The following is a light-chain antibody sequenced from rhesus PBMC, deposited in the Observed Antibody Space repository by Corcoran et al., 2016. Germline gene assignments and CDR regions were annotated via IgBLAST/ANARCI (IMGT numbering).Light chain of an antibody. J-gene: IGKJ1*01. V-gene: IGKV1-33*02. CDR3: QQPSSYPRT. Sequence: DIQMTQSPSSLSASVGDTVTITGQASQGISKSFAWYQQKPGKAPKLLVYAASILQSGVPSRFSGSGSWTEFTLTISSLTPEDFATYSFQQPSSYPRTFVQGTKVEI. CDR2: AAS. CDR1: QGISKS.